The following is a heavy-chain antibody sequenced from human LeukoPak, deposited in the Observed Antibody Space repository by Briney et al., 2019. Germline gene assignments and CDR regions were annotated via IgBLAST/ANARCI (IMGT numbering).Heavy chain of an antibody. D-gene: IGHD5-18*01. J-gene: IGHJ4*02. V-gene: IGHV3-23*01. CDR3: TKGTIWLPFDY. Sequence: GGSLRLSCAASGFTVSTYAMNWVRQAPGKGLEWVSGISGSGSNTYYADSVKGRFTLSRDISKNTLYLQMNSLRAEDTAVYYCTKGTIWLPFDYWGQGTLVTVSS. CDR1: GFTVSTYA. CDR2: ISGSGSNT.